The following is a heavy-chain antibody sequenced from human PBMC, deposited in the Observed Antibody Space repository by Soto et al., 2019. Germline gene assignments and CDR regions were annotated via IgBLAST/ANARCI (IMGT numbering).Heavy chain of an antibody. CDR1: GFTFSSYG. J-gene: IGHJ4*02. D-gene: IGHD3-22*01. CDR3: ARGYPGITMIVGDFDY. Sequence: GGSLRLSCAASGFTFSSYGMHWVRQAPGKGLEWVAVIWYDGSNKYYADSVKGRFTISRDNSKNTLYLQMNSLRAEDTAVYYCARGYPGITMIVGDFDYWGQGTLVTVSS. V-gene: IGHV3-33*01. CDR2: IWYDGSNK.